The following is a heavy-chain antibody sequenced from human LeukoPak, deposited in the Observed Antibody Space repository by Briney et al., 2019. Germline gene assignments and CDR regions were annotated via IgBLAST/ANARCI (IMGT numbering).Heavy chain of an antibody. CDR2: IKSDGSNT. D-gene: IGHD5-12*01. CDR1: GFTFSSSW. Sequence: GGSLRLSCAASGFTFSSSWMHWVRQAPGQGLVWVSRIKSDGSNTGYADSVKGRFTISRDNAKNTLYLQMNSLRAEDTAVYYCARGGGYDSHFDYWGQGTLVTVSS. CDR3: ARGGGYDSHFDY. V-gene: IGHV3-74*01. J-gene: IGHJ4*02.